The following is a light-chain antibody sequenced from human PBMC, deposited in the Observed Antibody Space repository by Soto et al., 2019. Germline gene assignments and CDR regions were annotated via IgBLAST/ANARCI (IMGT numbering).Light chain of an antibody. Sequence: QTALTQPAPVSGSPGQSIPISCPGTSRNVGNYNLVSWYQQHPGRAPKLMIYEDSKRPSGVSNRFSGSKSGSTASLTISGLQAEDEADYYCCSYAGSGTYVFGTGTKVTVL. J-gene: IGLJ1*01. CDR3: CSYAGSGTYV. CDR2: EDS. CDR1: SRNVGNYNL. V-gene: IGLV2-23*01.